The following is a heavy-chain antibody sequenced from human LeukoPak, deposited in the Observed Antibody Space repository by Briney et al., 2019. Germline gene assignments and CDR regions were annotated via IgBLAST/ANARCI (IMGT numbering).Heavy chain of an antibody. Sequence: ASVKVSCKASGYTFTSYGISWVRQAPGQGLEWMGWISAYNGNTNYAQKLQGRVTMTTDTSTSTAYMELRSLRSDDTAVYYCARDLGPPDTAPGYYYYYMDVWGKGTTVTISS. CDR2: ISAYNGNT. V-gene: IGHV1-18*01. CDR1: GYTFTSYG. J-gene: IGHJ6*03. D-gene: IGHD5-18*01. CDR3: ARDLGPPDTAPGYYYYYMDV.